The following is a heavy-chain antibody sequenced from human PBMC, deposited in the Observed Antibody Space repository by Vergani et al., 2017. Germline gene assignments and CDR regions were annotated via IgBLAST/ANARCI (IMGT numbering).Heavy chain of an antibody. D-gene: IGHD3-10*01. CDR2: IYTRGNT. CDR1: GGSISSGTYY. Sequence: QVQLQESGPGLVKPSQTLSLTCTVSGGSISSGTYYWSWIRQPAGKGLEWIGRIYTRGNTSYNPSLKSRVTISVDTSKNQFSLKLSSVTAADTAVYYCARDGVGGKYGSGSFDYWGQGTLVTVSS. CDR3: ARDGVGGKYGSGSFDY. J-gene: IGHJ4*02. V-gene: IGHV4-61*02.